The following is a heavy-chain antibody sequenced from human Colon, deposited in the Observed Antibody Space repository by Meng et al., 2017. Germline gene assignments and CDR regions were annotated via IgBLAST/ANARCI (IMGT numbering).Heavy chain of an antibody. D-gene: IGHD5-18*01. CDR2: INQDGSTI. CDR1: GSTLSAHW. J-gene: IGHJ4*02. V-gene: IGHV3-7*01. Sequence: GQWGETGGGLVQLGGSLRFPCAASGSTLSAHWMHGVRQAPGKGLGGGANINQDGSTIYYVNSVKGRFTISRDNAETSLFLQINSRRAEATAKYYCGRDISRNTHDFWGQGTLVTVSS. CDR3: GRDISRNTHDF.